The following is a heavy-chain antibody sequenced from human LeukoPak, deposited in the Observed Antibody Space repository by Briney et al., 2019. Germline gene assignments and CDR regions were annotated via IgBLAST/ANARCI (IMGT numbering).Heavy chain of an antibody. V-gene: IGHV3-30*02. CDR1: GFTVSTNY. CDR2: IRYDGSNK. Sequence: GGSLRLSCAASGFTVSTNYMSWVRQAPGKGVEWVAFIRYDGSNKYYADSVKGRFTISRDNSKNTLYLQMNSLRAEDTAVYYCAKTYYDFWSGYYKTEYYFDYWGQGTLVTVSS. CDR3: AKTYYDFWSGYYKTEYYFDY. D-gene: IGHD3-3*01. J-gene: IGHJ4*02.